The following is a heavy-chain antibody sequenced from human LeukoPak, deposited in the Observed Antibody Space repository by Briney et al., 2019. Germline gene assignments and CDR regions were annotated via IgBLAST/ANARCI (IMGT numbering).Heavy chain of an antibody. J-gene: IGHJ4*02. CDR3: AGDSAAAGYFDS. CDR2: TCYRSKWYN. CDR1: GDSVSSHNAA. Sequence: SQTLSLTCAISGDSVSSHNAAWNWIRQSPSRGLEWLGRTCYRSKWYNDYAVSVKSRITINPDTSKNQFSLQLNSVTPEDTAVYYCAGDSAAAGYFDSWGQGTLVTVSS. V-gene: IGHV6-1*01. D-gene: IGHD6-13*01.